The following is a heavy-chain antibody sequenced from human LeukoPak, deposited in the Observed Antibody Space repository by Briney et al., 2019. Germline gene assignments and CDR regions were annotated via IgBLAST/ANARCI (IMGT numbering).Heavy chain of an antibody. Sequence: ASVKVSCKASGYTFTGYYMHWVRQAPGQGLEWMGWINPNSGGTNYAQKFQGRVTMTRDTSISTAYMELSRLRSDDTAVYHCARSADSSGYSDFDYWGQGTLVTVSS. V-gene: IGHV1-2*02. CDR3: ARSADSSGYSDFDY. CDR2: INPNSGGT. D-gene: IGHD3-22*01. J-gene: IGHJ4*02. CDR1: GYTFTGYY.